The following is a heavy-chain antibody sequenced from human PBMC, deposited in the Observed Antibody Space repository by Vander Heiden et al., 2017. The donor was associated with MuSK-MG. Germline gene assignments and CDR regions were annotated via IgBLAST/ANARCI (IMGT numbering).Heavy chain of an antibody. V-gene: IGHV3-7*01. Sequence: EVQLVESGGGLVRPGGSLRLSCSAAGFTFSTYWMSWVRQAPGKGLEWVANINQDGSEKFYVDSVKGRFTISRDNAKNSLYLQMNSLRDEDTAVYYCAREWELLGELFDYWGQGTLVTVSS. J-gene: IGHJ4*02. D-gene: IGHD1-26*01. CDR3: AREWELLGELFDY. CDR1: GFTFSTYW. CDR2: INQDGSEK.